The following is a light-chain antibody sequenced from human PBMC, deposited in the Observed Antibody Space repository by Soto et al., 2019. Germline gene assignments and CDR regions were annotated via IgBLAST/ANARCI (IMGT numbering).Light chain of an antibody. V-gene: IGLV2-23*03. CDR3: CAYAGSATVVV. J-gene: IGLJ3*02. CDR2: EGT. CDR1: SSDIGSYNL. Sequence: QSALTQPASVSGSPGQSITISCTGTSSDIGSYNLVSWYQHLPGKAPKLIIYEGTKRSSGVSNRFSGSKSGNTASLTISGLQAEDAADYYCCAYAGSATVVVFGGGTKLTVL.